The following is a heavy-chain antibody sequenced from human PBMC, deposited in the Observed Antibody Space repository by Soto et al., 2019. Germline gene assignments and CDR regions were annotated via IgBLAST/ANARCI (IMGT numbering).Heavy chain of an antibody. CDR2: IYYSGST. CDR1: GGSLSSYY. Sequence: SDTLSLTCTVSGGSLSSYYWSWIRQPPGKGLEWIGYIYYSGSTNYNPSLKSRVTISVDTSKNQFSLKLSSVTAADTAVYYCARGGDYGDYGGAFDIWGQGTMVT. D-gene: IGHD4-17*01. J-gene: IGHJ3*02. CDR3: ARGGDYGDYGGAFDI. V-gene: IGHV4-59*08.